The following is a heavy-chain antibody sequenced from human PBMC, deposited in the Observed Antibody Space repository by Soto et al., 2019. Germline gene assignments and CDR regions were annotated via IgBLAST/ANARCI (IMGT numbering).Heavy chain of an antibody. CDR1: GYTFSGHW. Sequence: PGESLKISCKTSGYTFSGHWISWVRQVPGKGLQWMGNIDPSDSYINYNPAFRGHVTFSVDKSSSTAYRHWRSLGPSDTAIYYCARHGAAIWLGYWGQGTLVTVSS. CDR2: IDPSDSYI. CDR3: ARHGAAIWLGY. J-gene: IGHJ4*02. V-gene: IGHV5-10-1*01. D-gene: IGHD6-19*01.